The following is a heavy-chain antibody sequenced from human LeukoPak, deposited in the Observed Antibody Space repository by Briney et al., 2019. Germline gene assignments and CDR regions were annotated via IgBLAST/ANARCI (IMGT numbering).Heavy chain of an antibody. D-gene: IGHD3-22*01. V-gene: IGHV4-39*07. CDR3: ARVHPDYYDSSGYIDY. CDR1: GGSISSSSYY. CDR2: IYYSGST. J-gene: IGHJ4*02. Sequence: SETLSLTCTVSGGSISSSSYYWGWIRQPPGKGLEWIGSIYYSGSTYYNPSLKSRVTISVDTSKNQFSLKLSSVTAADTAVYYCARVHPDYYDSSGYIDYWGQGTLVTVSS.